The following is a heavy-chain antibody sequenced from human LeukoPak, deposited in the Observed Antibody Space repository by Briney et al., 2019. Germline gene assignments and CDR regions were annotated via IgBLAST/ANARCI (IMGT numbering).Heavy chain of an antibody. CDR2: IRSKGGST. V-gene: IGHV3-64*01. CDR3: ARVGLDGHFDY. D-gene: IGHD5-24*01. CDR1: GFTFNSYA. J-gene: IGHJ4*02. Sequence: GGSLRLSCAASGFTFNSYAMHWVRQAPGKGLEYVSGIRSKGGSTYYVNSVKGRFTISRDNSKNTLYLQMDSLRAEDMGVYYCARVGLDGHFDYWGQGTLVTVSS.